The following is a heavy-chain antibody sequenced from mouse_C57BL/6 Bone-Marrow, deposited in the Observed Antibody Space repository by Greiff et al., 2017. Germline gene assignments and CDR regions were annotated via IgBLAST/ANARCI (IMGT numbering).Heavy chain of an antibody. D-gene: IGHD2-4*01. CDR3: ARANYDYAWFAY. V-gene: IGHV1-59*01. CDR1: GYTFTSYW. J-gene: IGHJ3*01. Sequence: VQLQQPGAELVRPGTSVKLSCKASGYTFTSYWMHWVKQRPGQGLEWIGVIDPSDSYTKYNQKFKGKATLTVDTSSSTAYMQLSSLTSEDSAVYYCARANYDYAWFAYWGQGTLVTVSA. CDR2: IDPSDSYT.